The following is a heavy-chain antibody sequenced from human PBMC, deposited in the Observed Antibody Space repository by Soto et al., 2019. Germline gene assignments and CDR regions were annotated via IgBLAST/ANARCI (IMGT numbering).Heavy chain of an antibody. Sequence: PGESLKISCKGSGYDFTSYWIGWVRQMPGKGLEWMGIIYPGDSDTRYSPSFQGQVTISADKSISTAYLQWSSLKASDTAMYYCARIKTTVVKGNYYYYGMDVWGQGTTVTVSS. CDR2: IYPGDSDT. CDR3: ARIKTTVVKGNYYYYGMDV. CDR1: GYDFTSYW. D-gene: IGHD4-17*01. J-gene: IGHJ6*02. V-gene: IGHV5-51*01.